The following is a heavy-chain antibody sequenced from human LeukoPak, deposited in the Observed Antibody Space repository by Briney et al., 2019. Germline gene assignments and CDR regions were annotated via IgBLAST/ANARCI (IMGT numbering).Heavy chain of an antibody. V-gene: IGHV3-66*01. Sequence: PGGSLRLSCAASGFTVSSNYMSWVRQAPGKGLEWVSVIYSGGSTYYADSVKGRFTISRDNSKNTLYLQMNSLRAEDTAVYYCARGRNCTGTSCSISFYYYMDVWSKVTTVTVSS. D-gene: IGHD2-2*01. CDR2: IYSGGST. CDR3: ARGRNCTGTSCSISFYYYMDV. J-gene: IGHJ6*03. CDR1: GFTVSSNY.